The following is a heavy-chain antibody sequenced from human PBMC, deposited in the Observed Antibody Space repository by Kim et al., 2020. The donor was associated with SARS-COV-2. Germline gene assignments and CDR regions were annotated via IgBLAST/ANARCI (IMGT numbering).Heavy chain of an antibody. CDR1: GFTFSGYF. V-gene: IGHV3-11*01. Sequence: GGSLRLSCAASGFTFSGYFMSWIRQAPGRGLEWLSYISVSGSTIYYADSVKGRFTISRDNAKNSLYLEMNSLRAEDTAVYYCARNADTLLYFDLWGRGTL. CDR3: ARNADTLLYFDL. J-gene: IGHJ2*01. CDR2: ISVSGSTI.